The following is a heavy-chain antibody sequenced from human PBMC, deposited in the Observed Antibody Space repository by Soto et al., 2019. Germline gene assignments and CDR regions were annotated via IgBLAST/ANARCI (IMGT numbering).Heavy chain of an antibody. CDR1: GFTFSTSW. Sequence: ESGGGLVPPGGSLKISCSASGFTFSTSWMSWVRQAPGKGLEWVANIKQDGSEEYYVDSVKGRFTVSRDNAKNSRYLQMNSLRVEDTAVYFCARGPRHSDAYWGLGTLVTVSS. D-gene: IGHD5-18*01. V-gene: IGHV3-7*05. CDR2: IKQDGSEE. CDR3: ARGPRHSDAY. J-gene: IGHJ4*02.